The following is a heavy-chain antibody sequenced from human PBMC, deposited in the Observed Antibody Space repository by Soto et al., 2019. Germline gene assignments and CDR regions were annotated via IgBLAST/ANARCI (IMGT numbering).Heavy chain of an antibody. CDR2: TYYRSKWYN. CDR3: ARNYDILTDGYYFDY. V-gene: IGHV6-1*01. Sequence: SQTLSLTCAISGDSVSSNSAAWNWIRQSPSRGLEWLGRTYYRSKWYNDYAVSVKSRIAINPDTSKNQSSLQLNSVTPEDTAVYYCARNYDILTDGYYFDYWGQGTLVTVSS. CDR1: GDSVSSNSAA. J-gene: IGHJ4*02. D-gene: IGHD3-9*01.